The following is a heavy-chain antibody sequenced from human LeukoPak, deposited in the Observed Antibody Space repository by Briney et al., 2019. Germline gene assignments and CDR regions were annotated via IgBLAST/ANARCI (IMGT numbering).Heavy chain of an antibody. Sequence: SETLSLTCGVSGGSISRSNWWSWVRQPPGKGLEWIGEIYHSGSTNYNPSLKSRVTISVDKSKNQFSQKLSSVTAADTAVYYCTSAVSGIYYFDYWGQGTLVTVSS. CDR1: GGSISRSNW. CDR3: TSAVSGIYYFDY. V-gene: IGHV4-4*02. D-gene: IGHD6-19*01. J-gene: IGHJ4*02. CDR2: IYHSGST.